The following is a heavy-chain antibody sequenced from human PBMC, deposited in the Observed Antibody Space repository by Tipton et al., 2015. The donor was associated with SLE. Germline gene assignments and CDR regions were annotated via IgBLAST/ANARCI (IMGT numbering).Heavy chain of an antibody. V-gene: IGHV3-9*01. CDR1: GFTFDDYA. CDR2: ISWNSGSI. J-gene: IGHJ4*02. D-gene: IGHD3-3*01. Sequence: SLRLSCAASGFTFDDYAMHWVRQAPGKGLEWVSGISWNSGSIGYADSVKGRFTISRDNAKNSLYLQMNSPRAEDTALYYCAKAYKTPGDFWSGFGWWGQGTLVTVSS. CDR3: AKAYKTPGDFWSGFGW.